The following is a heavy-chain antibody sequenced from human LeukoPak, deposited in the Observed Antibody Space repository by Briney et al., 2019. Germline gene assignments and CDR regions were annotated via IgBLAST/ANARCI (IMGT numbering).Heavy chain of an antibody. CDR3: AKERGGQDWDFDL. CDR1: GLNFNDND. D-gene: IGHD3-10*01. J-gene: IGHJ2*01. Sequence: GGSLRLSCAASGLNFNDNDMDWVRQAPSKGLEWVAVIWDDGSNKYYAESVKGRFTISRDISKNMLYLQMNSLRVEDTAVYYCAKERGGQDWDFDLWGRGTLVTVSS. CDR2: IWDDGSNK. V-gene: IGHV3-33*06.